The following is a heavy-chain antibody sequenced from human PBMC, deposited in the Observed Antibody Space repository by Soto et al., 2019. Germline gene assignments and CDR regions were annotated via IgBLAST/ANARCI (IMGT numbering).Heavy chain of an antibody. J-gene: IGHJ4*02. CDR1: GCSISRGNYY. V-gene: IGHV4-30-4*01. CDR3: ARDVRGSYFDY. CDR2: IYYRGST. D-gene: IGHD3-16*01. Sequence: VQLQESGPGLVKPSQTLALNCTVSGCSISRGNYYWSWIRHPQGKGLESIGYIYYRGSTYYNPSLRSRVTISEDTSKNQFSLKLSSVTAADTAVYYCARDVRGSYFDYCCQGSLGTVSS.